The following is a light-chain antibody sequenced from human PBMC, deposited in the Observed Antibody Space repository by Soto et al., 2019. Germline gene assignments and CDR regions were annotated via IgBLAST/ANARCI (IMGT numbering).Light chain of an antibody. V-gene: IGKV3-20*01. CDR2: GAS. CDR1: QSVSSSY. J-gene: IGKJ5*01. CDR3: QQYGSSPPST. Sequence: EIVLTQSPDTLSLSPGERATLSCRASQSVSSSYLAWYQQKPGQAPRLLIYGASSRATGIPDRFSGSGSGTDFTLTISRLEPGYFAVYYYQQYGSSPPSTFGQGTRLEIK.